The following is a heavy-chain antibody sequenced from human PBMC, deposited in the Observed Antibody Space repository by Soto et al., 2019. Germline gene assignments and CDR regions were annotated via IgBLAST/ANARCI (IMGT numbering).Heavy chain of an antibody. V-gene: IGHV1-69*13. Sequence: GASVKVSCKASGGTFSSYAISWVRQAPGQGLEWMGGIIPIFGTANYAQKFQGRVTITADESTSTAYMELSSLRSEDTAVSYCAKSIAARPRRDYYYGMDVWGQGTTVTVSS. CDR3: AKSIAARPRRDYYYGMDV. CDR2: IIPIFGTA. J-gene: IGHJ6*02. CDR1: GGTFSSYA. D-gene: IGHD6-6*01.